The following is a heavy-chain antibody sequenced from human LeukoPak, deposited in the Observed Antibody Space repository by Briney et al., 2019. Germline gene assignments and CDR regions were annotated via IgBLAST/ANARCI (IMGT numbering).Heavy chain of an antibody. V-gene: IGHV1-69*01. Sequence: ASVKVSCKASGGTFISYAISWVRQAPGQGLEWMGGIIPIFGTANYAQKFQGRVTITADESTSTAYMELSSLRSEDTAVYYCVRDAPGQSYFDYWGQGTLVTVSS. CDR1: GGTFISYA. CDR2: IIPIFGTA. CDR3: VRDAPGQSYFDY. J-gene: IGHJ4*02. D-gene: IGHD2-2*01.